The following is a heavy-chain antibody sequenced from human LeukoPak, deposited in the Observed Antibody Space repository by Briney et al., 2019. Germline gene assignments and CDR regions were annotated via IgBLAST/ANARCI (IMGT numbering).Heavy chain of an antibody. J-gene: IGHJ4*02. CDR2: ISGSGGST. CDR3: ANVDTAMVTWDY. Sequence: GGSLRLSCAASGFTFSSYAMSWVRQAPGKGLEWVSAISGSGGSTYYADSVKGRFTISRDNSKNTLYLQVNSLRAEDTAVYYCANVDTAMVTWDYWGQGTLVTVSS. D-gene: IGHD5-18*01. CDR1: GFTFSSYA. V-gene: IGHV3-23*01.